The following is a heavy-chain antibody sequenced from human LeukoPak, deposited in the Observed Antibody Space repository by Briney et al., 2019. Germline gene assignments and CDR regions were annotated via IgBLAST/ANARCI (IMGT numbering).Heavy chain of an antibody. Sequence: KPSQTLSLTCTVSGGSISSGGYYWSWIRQHPGKGLEWIGYIYYSGSTYYNPSLKSRVTISVDTSKNQFSLKLSSVTAADTAVYYCARGTGDIVLMVYAIGYYFDYWGQGTLVTVSS. CDR1: GGSISSGGYY. J-gene: IGHJ4*02. D-gene: IGHD2-8*01. CDR3: ARGTGDIVLMVYAIGYYFDY. V-gene: IGHV4-31*03. CDR2: IYYSGST.